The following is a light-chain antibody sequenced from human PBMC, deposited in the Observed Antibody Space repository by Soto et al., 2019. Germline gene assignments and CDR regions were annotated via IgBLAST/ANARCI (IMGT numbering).Light chain of an antibody. CDR2: GAS. J-gene: IGKJ1*01. V-gene: IGKV3-20*01. Sequence: EIVLTQSPGTLSLSPGERATLSCRASQSVSSSYLAWYQQKPGQAPRLLIYGASSRATGITDRFSGSGSWRVFTITISRREPEDVAVYYCHQYGSSPGTFGQGTKVDIK. CDR3: HQYGSSPGT. CDR1: QSVSSSY.